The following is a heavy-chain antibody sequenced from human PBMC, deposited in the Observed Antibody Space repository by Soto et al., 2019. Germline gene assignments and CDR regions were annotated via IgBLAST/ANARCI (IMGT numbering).Heavy chain of an antibody. D-gene: IGHD6-6*01. CDR1: GFSLSNARMG. Sequence: GSGPTLVNPTETLTLTCTVSGFSLSNARMGVSWIRQPPGKALEWLAHIFSNDEKSYSTSLKSRLTISKDTSKSQVVLTMTNMDPVDTATYYCARIRGSSSGYYYYMDVWGKGTTVTVSS. CDR3: ARIRGSSSGYYYYMDV. V-gene: IGHV2-26*01. CDR2: IFSNDEK. J-gene: IGHJ6*03.